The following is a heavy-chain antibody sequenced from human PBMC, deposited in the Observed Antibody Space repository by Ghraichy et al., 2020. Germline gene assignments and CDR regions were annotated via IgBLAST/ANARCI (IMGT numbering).Heavy chain of an antibody. J-gene: IGHJ6*02. CDR3: ARDGLTRNPAHYYYYYGMDV. Sequence: GGSLRLSCAASGFTFSSYSMNWVRQAPGKGLEWVSSISSSSSYIYYADSVKGRFTISRDNAKNSLYLQMNSLRAEDTAVYYCARDGLTRNPAHYYYYYGMDVWGQGTTVTVSS. D-gene: IGHD2-15*01. CDR1: GFTFSSYS. CDR2: ISSSSSYI. V-gene: IGHV3-21*01.